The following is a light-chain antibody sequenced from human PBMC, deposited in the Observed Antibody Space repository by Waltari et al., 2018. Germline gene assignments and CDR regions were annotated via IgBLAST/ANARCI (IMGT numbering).Light chain of an antibody. J-gene: IGLJ1*01. V-gene: IGLV2-23*01. CDR2: GAT. CDR1: SNDIGNYDL. Sequence: QSALTQPASVSGSPGQSTTLPCTGTSNDIGNYDLVSWYQQRPGEAPKLLMYGATKRPSGVSNRFSGSKSGKTASLTISGLQTEDEADYYCFSFVAANSFVFGPGTKVTVL. CDR3: FSFVAANSFV.